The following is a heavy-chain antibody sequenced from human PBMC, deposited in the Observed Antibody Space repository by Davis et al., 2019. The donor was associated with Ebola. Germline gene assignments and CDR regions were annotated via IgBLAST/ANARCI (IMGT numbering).Heavy chain of an antibody. Sequence: GGSLRLSCTASGFNVSGNYMSWVRQAPGKGLEWVAVIYRGGSTYYADPVKGRFTISRDNAKDTVQLQMNSLRAEDKAIYYCTRGRGGSSWELYWGQGTLVTVSS. J-gene: IGHJ4*02. CDR1: GFNVSGNY. V-gene: IGHV3-53*01. D-gene: IGHD6-13*01. CDR2: IYRGGST. CDR3: TRGRGGSSWELY.